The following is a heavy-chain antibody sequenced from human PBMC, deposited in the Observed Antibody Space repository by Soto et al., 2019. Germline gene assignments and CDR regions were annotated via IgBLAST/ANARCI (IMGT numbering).Heavy chain of an antibody. V-gene: IGHV4-61*01. Sequence: QVQLQESGPGLLKASETLSLTCSVSGGSVRSGNHFWSWIRQPPGRGLEWLGYMYYTGVTNYNPSLKSRVSMSVDTSKDQFSLNLTSLTAADTAVYYCARGGEPLGYYGLDVWGQGTTVTVSS. CDR2: MYYTGVT. CDR1: GGSVRSGNHF. CDR3: ARGGEPLGYYGLDV. J-gene: IGHJ6*02.